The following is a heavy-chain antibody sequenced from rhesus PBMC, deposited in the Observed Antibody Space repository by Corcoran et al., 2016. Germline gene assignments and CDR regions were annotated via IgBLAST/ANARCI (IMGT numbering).Heavy chain of an antibody. D-gene: IGHD6-31*01. Sequence: QLQLQESGPGLVKPSETLSVTCAVSGGSISSSYWSWIRQAPRKGLEWIRDIVCSGSSTNYNPSLKSRVTLSVDTSKNQFSLKLGSVTTADAAVYYCARDLTYSRGWYGFDYWGQGVLVTVSS. V-gene: IGHV4-169*02. J-gene: IGHJ4*01. CDR2: IVCSGSST. CDR3: ARDLTYSRGWYGFDY. CDR1: GGSISSSY.